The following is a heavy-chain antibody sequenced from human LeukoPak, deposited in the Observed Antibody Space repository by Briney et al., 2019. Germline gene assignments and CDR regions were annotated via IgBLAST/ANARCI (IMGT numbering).Heavy chain of an antibody. CDR3: ARQKFRSGLDA. CDR2: SNGGNGNR. CDR1: GYIFTAYS. Sequence: ASVKVSCKASGYIFTAYSMHWVRLAPGQRLEWMGWSNGGNGNRKYSQEFQGRATITSDTVASTVYMELSGLTSDDTGVYYCARQKFRSGLDAWGQGTLVTVSS. D-gene: IGHD3-10*01. V-gene: IGHV1-3*02. J-gene: IGHJ5*02.